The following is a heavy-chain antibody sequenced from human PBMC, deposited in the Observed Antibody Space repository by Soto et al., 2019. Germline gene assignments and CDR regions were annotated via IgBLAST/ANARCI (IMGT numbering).Heavy chain of an antibody. D-gene: IGHD6-13*01. Sequence: SETLSLTCTVSGGSISSYYWSWIRQPPGKGLEWIGYIYYSGSTNYNPSLKSRVTKSVDTSKNQFSLKLSSVTAADTAVYYCARLRPIAAAGTGAFDIWGQGTMVTVSS. CDR3: ARLRPIAAAGTGAFDI. CDR1: GGSISSYY. V-gene: IGHV4-59*08. J-gene: IGHJ3*02. CDR2: IYYSGST.